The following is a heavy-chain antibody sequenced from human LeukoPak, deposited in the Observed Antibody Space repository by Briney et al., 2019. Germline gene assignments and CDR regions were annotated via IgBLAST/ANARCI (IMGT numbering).Heavy chain of an antibody. D-gene: IGHD2-15*01. V-gene: IGHV3-7*01. Sequence: GGSLRLSCVGSGITFSSYWMNWVRQAPGKGLEWVAIIKQDGSVAHYVDSVEGRLTISRDNAKNSLYLQINNLRAEDTAVYYCAGGQGYLIQLWGQGTLVTVSS. J-gene: IGHJ4*02. CDR3: AGGQGYLIQL. CDR1: GITFSSYW. CDR2: IKQDGSVA.